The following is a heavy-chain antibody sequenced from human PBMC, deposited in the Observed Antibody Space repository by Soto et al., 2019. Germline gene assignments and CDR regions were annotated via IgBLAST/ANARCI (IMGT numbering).Heavy chain of an antibody. CDR3: ARGPSKLRYFDWLLYAYYFDY. CDR1: GYTFTGYY. J-gene: IGHJ4*02. V-gene: IGHV1-2*04. CDR2: INPNSGGT. Sequence: QVQLVQSGAEVKKPGASVKVSCKASGYTFTGYYMHWVRQAPGQGLEWMGWINPNSGGTNYAQKFQGWVTMTRDTSISTAYMELSRLRSDDTAVYYCARGPSKLRYFDWLLYAYYFDYWGQGTLVTVSS. D-gene: IGHD3-9*01.